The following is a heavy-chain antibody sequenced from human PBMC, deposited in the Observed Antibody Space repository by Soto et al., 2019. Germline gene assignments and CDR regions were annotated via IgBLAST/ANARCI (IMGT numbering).Heavy chain of an antibody. V-gene: IGHV1-8*01. D-gene: IGHD3-9*01. CDR3: ARAAGNDILGNP. CDR1: GYTFTSYD. J-gene: IGHJ5*02. CDR2: MNPNSGNT. Sequence: QVQLVQSGAEVKKPGASVKVSCKASGYTFTSYDINWVRQATGQGREWMGWMNPNSGNTGYAQKFQGRVTMTRNTSISTADTELSSLRSEDTAVYYCARAAGNDILGNPWGQGTLVTVSS.